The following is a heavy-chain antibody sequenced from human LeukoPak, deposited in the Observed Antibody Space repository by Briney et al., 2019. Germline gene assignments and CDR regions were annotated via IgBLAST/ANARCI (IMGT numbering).Heavy chain of an antibody. V-gene: IGHV3-30*04. Sequence: GGSLRLSCAASGFTFSSYAMHRVRQAPGKGLEWVAVISYDGSNKYYADSVKGRFTISRDNSKNTLYLQMNSLRAEDTAVYYCARGVRFLECTDWGQGTLVTVSS. CDR1: GFTFSSYA. CDR3: ARGVRFLECTD. J-gene: IGHJ4*02. CDR2: ISYDGSNK. D-gene: IGHD3-3*01.